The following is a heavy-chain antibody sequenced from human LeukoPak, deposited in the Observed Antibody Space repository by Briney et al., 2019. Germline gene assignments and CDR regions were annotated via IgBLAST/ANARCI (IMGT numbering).Heavy chain of an antibody. CDR3: ARQNERWLQTRPAFDI. D-gene: IGHD5-24*01. CDR1: GFTFSDYY. Sequence: PGGSQRLSCAASGFTFSDYYMSWIRQAPGKGLEWVSYISSSGSTIYYADSVKGRFTISRDNAKNSLYLQMNSLRAEDTAVYYCARQNERWLQTRPAFDIWGQGTMVTVSS. V-gene: IGHV3-11*01. J-gene: IGHJ3*02. CDR2: ISSSGSTI.